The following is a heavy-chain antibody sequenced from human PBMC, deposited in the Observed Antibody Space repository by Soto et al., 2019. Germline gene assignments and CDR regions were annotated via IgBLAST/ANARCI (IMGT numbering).Heavy chain of an antibody. J-gene: IGHJ6*02. CDR1: GFTFSSYS. CDR3: ARDGKDIVVVVAATPDYYYYGMDV. D-gene: IGHD2-15*01. V-gene: IGHV3-48*02. CDR2: ISSSSSTI. Sequence: EVQLVGSGGGLVQPGGSLRLSCAASGFTFSSYSMNWVRQAPGKGLEWVSYISSSSSTIYYADSVKGRFTISRDNAKNSLYLQMNSLRDEDTAVYYCARDGKDIVVVVAATPDYYYYGMDVWGQGTTVTVSS.